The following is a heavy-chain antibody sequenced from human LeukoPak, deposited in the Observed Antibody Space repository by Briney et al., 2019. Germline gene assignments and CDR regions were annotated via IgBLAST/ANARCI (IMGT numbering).Heavy chain of an antibody. V-gene: IGHV3-23*01. CDR1: DFTFSSYA. D-gene: IGHD3-10*01. Sequence: PGGYLRLSCAASDFTFSSYAMSWVRQAPGKGLEGVSPISGSGGSTRYADSVNGRFTISRDSSKNTLHLQINSLRVEDTAVYYCAKDMVRGVIQSAFDFWGQGTLVTVSS. CDR2: ISGSGGST. CDR3: AKDMVRGVIQSAFDF. J-gene: IGHJ4*02.